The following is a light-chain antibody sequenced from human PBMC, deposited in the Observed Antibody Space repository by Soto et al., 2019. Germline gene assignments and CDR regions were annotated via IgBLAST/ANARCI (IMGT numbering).Light chain of an antibody. Sequence: IQMTQSPSALSASVGNRVTITCRAIESIRTFPTWYQQKSGQAPKRLTYAASSLVDGAPSRLIGSGSATDYTLTISSLQPEDFAAYYCQQSYSPPYTFGRGTKLEIK. J-gene: IGKJ2*01. CDR2: AAS. CDR1: ESIRTF. CDR3: QQSYSPPYT. V-gene: IGKV1-39*01.